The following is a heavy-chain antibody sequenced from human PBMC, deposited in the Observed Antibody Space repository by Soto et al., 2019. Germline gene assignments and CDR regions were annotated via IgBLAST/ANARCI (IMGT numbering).Heavy chain of an antibody. J-gene: IGHJ5*02. CDR2: IYWSDEE. CDR1: GFSLSTSGVG. CDR3: ALRGHCSGDSCYSA. D-gene: IGHD2-15*01. V-gene: IGHV2-5*01. Sequence: SGPTLVNPTQTLTLTCTFSGFSLSTSGVGVGWIRQPPGKALEWLALIYWSDEERYRPSLRSRLTITKDTSKNQVVLTMTNMEPVDTATYYCALRGHCSGDSCYSAWGQGTLVTVSS.